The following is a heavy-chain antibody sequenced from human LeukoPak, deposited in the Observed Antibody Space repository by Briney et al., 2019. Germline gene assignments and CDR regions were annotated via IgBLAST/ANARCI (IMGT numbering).Heavy chain of an antibody. CDR1: VYPFSICH. Sequence: GGPLRLSCAASVYPFSICHMMGVRRATGKGGVGVTYISCCCSIIYCADSVRGRYTLSRDHAKNSLSLQKHRMREEDTVVYFCERATLEGDYWGQGNLVTVSS. J-gene: IGHJ4*02. CDR3: ERATLEGDY. V-gene: IGHV3-48*02. CDR2: ISCCCSII.